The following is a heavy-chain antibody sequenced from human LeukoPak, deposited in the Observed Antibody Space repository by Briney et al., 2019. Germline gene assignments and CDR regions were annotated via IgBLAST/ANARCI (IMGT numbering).Heavy chain of an antibody. D-gene: IGHD6-6*01. Sequence: ASVKVSCKASGYTFSSYDINWVRQATGQGLEWMGWMNPNSGNTAYAQKFQGRVTMSRDTSISTAYMELSSLRSEETAVYYCARLPKYSRPLDYWGQGTLVTVSS. CDR3: ARLPKYSRPLDY. V-gene: IGHV1-8*02. J-gene: IGHJ4*02. CDR2: MNPNSGNT. CDR1: GYTFSSYD.